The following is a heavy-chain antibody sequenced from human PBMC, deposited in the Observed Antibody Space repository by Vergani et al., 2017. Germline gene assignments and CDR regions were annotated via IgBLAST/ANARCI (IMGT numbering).Heavy chain of an antibody. CDR2: IYPGDSDT. CDR3: ARQGRYCSSTSCYTVYWFDP. D-gene: IGHD2-2*02. Sequence: EVQLVQSGAEVKKPGESLKISCKGSGYRFTSYWIGWVRQMPGKGLEWMGIIYPGDSDTRYSPSFQGQVTISADKSISTAYLQWSSLKASDTAMYYCARQGRYCSSTSCYTVYWFDPWGQGTLVTVSS. CDR1: GYRFTSYW. V-gene: IGHV5-51*01. J-gene: IGHJ5*02.